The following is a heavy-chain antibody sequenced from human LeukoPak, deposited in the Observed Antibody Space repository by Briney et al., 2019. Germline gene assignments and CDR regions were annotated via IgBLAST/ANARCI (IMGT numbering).Heavy chain of an antibody. CDR2: SYHRGST. CDR1: GDSISNYY. CDR3: ARDRNSDWYSPLDY. Sequence: SETLSLTCSVAGDSISNYYWSWIRQPPGKGLEWIGWSYHRGSTSYNPSLKSRVAISVDTSKNQFSLRLTSVTAADTAVYYCARDRNSDWYSPLDYWGQGSQVTVSP. V-gene: IGHV4-59*01. J-gene: IGHJ4*02. D-gene: IGHD6-19*01.